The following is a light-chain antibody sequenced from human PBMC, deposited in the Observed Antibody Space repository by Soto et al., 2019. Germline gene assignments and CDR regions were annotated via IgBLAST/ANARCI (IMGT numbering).Light chain of an antibody. J-gene: IGKJ1*01. Sequence: IQMTQSPSSLSASVGDRVTITCRASQSISNILNWYQQKPGKAPKLLIYAASTLQTGVPSRFSGSGSGTEFTLTITNLQPEDFATYYCQPSYINPAWTVGQGNKVEI. CDR2: AAS. CDR1: QSISNI. V-gene: IGKV1-39*01. CDR3: QPSYINPAWT.